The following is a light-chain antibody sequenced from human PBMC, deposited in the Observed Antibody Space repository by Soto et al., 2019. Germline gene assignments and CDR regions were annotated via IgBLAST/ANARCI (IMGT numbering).Light chain of an antibody. CDR1: QDISNY. CDR2: DAS. J-gene: IGKJ5*01. Sequence: DIQMTQSPSSLSASVGDRVTITCQASQDISNYLNWYQQQPGKAPKFLIYDASNLETGVPSRFSGSGSGTNFTFTISTLQPEDLPPYYFQQYDNLLLFGQGTRLEIK. CDR3: QQYDNLLL. V-gene: IGKV1-33*01.